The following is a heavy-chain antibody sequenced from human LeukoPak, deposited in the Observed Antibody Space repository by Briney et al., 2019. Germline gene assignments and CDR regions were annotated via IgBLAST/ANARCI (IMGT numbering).Heavy chain of an antibody. CDR3: ARGSRFLDY. CDR2: INPSGGRT. D-gene: IGHD3-3*01. V-gene: IGHV1-46*01. Sequence: ASVKVSCKASGYTFTSDYIHLVRQAPGQGLEWLGIINPSGGRTTYGQNFQGRVTMTRDTSTSTVYMELSSLRSEDTAVYYCARGSRFLDYWGQGTLVTVSS. J-gene: IGHJ4*02. CDR1: GYTFTSDY.